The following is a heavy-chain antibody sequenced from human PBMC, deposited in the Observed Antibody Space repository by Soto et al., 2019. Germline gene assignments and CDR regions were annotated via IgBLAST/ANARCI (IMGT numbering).Heavy chain of an antibody. Sequence: SETLSLTCTVSGDSFSSDDYYWSWIRQPPGKGLEWIGYISYRVDTYYSPSLKSRVTMSIDTSKNQFSLKMTSVTAADTAMYFCARAERFPRYWVEPWGQXTQVTVSS. CDR3: ARAERFPRYWVEP. CDR2: ISYRVDT. J-gene: IGHJ5*02. V-gene: IGHV4-30-4*01. D-gene: IGHD1-20*01. CDR1: GDSFSSDDYY.